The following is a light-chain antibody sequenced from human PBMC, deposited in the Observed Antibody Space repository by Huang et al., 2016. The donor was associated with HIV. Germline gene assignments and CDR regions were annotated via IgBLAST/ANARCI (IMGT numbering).Light chain of an antibody. Sequence: AIQMTQSPASLSASVGDRVTITCRASQDIGNDIGWYQQRRGKAPNLLVSAASHVQSGGPSRFTGSGSATHFTLTISGLQPEDFATYFCLQNNVYPWTFGQGTKVEI. CDR3: LQNNVYPWT. CDR2: AAS. V-gene: IGKV1-6*01. J-gene: IGKJ1*01. CDR1: QDIGND.